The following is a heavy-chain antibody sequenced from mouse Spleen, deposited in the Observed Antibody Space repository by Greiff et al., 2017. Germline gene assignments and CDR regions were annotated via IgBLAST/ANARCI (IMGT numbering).Heavy chain of an antibody. CDR2: ISSGGTYT. Sequence: EVQVVESGGDLVKPGGSLKLSCAASGFTFSTYGMSWVRQTPDKRLEWVATISSGGTYTYYPDSVQGRFTISRDNAKNTLYLQMSSLKSEDTAMYYCAGPNWDGLDYWGQGTTLTVSS. D-gene: IGHD4-1*01. J-gene: IGHJ2*01. CDR3: AGPNWDGLDY. CDR1: GFTFSTYG. V-gene: IGHV5-6*01.